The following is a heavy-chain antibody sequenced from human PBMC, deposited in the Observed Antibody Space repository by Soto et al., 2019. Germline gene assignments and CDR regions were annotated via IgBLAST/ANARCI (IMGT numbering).Heavy chain of an antibody. CDR3: ARSLSSPSGYFDP. V-gene: IGHV4-30-4*01. D-gene: IGHD6-6*01. Sequence: QVHLQESGPGLLKPSQTLSLTSGVSGDFIGSGDYYWTWIRQPPGKVLEYIGYIYKTGKTYYNPSLKSCLFISLDTPKSQYFLRLTSVTAADTAMYYCARSLSSPSGYFDPWGQGTLVTVSS. CDR2: IYKTGKT. CDR1: GDFIGSGDYY. J-gene: IGHJ5*02.